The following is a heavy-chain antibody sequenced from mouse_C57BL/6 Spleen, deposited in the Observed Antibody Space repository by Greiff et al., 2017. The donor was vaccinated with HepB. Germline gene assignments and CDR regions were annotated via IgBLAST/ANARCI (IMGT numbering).Heavy chain of an antibody. J-gene: IGHJ1*03. CDR3: TRGGSSYRYFDV. Sequence: VQLKQSGAELVRPGASVTLSCKASGYTFTDYEMHWVKQTPVHGLEWIGAIDPETGGTAYNQKFKGKAILTADKSSSTAYMELRSLTSEDSAVYYCTRGGSSYRYFDVWGTGTTVTVSS. CDR1: GYTFTDYE. D-gene: IGHD1-1*01. V-gene: IGHV1-15*01. CDR2: IDPETGGT.